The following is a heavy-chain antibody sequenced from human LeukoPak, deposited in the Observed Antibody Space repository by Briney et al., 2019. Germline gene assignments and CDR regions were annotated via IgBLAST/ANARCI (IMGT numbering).Heavy chain of an antibody. CDR2: IYYSGST. CDR3: ARGRQRNYYGSGSYSGRPTGIIY. V-gene: IGHV4-39*01. CDR1: GGSISSSSYY. D-gene: IGHD3-10*01. J-gene: IGHJ4*02. Sequence: PSETLSLTCTVSGGSISSSSYYWGWIRQPPGKGLEWIGSIYYSGSTYYNPSLKSRVTISVDTSKNQFSLKLSSVTAADAAVYYCARGRQRNYYGSGSYSGRPTGIIYWGQGTLVTVSS.